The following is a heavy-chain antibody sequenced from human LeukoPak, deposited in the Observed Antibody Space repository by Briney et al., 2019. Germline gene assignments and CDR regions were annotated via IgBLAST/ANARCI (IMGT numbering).Heavy chain of an antibody. CDR1: GFTVSSNY. D-gene: IGHD3-10*01. CDR3: ARMPMVPGVTIIS. J-gene: IGHJ5*02. Sequence: PGGSLRLSCAASGFTVSSNYMSWVRQAPGKGLEWVSVIYSGGSTYYADSVKGRFTISRDNSKNTLYLQMNSLRAEDTAVYYCARMPMVPGVTIISWGQGTLVTVSS. V-gene: IGHV3-53*01. CDR2: IYSGGST.